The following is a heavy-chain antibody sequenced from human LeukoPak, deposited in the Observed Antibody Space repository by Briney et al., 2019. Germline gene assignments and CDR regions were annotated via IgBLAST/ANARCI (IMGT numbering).Heavy chain of an antibody. J-gene: IGHJ4*02. V-gene: IGHV3-23*01. Sequence: GGSLRLSCAASGFTFSSYGMSWVRQAPGKGLEWVSAIGGRDGSTYYADSVKGRFTISRDNSKNTLYVQMNSLRAEDTAVYYCAKLPGRAADYWGQGTLVTVSS. CDR2: IGGRDGST. CDR3: AKLPGRAADY. CDR1: GFTFSSYG.